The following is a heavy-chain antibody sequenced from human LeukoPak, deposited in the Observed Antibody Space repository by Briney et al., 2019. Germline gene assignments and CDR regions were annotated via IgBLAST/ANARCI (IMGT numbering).Heavy chain of an antibody. CDR1: GYTFTSYD. D-gene: IGHD7-27*01. Sequence: ASVKVSCKASGYTFTSYDYNWVRQATGQRPEWMGWMSPNSGDTGYAQKFQDRVTMTRNTSISTAYMELSSLRSDDTAVYYCARGPPNWGYDYWGPGTLVTVSS. J-gene: IGHJ4*02. CDR2: MSPNSGDT. V-gene: IGHV1-8*01. CDR3: ARGPPNWGYDY.